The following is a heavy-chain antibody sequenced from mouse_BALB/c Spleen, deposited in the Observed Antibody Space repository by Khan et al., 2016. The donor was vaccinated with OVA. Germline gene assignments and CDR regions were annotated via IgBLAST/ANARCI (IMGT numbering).Heavy chain of an antibody. CDR1: GFSLTDYA. Sequence: QVQLVESGPGLVAPSQSLSITCTVSGFSLTDYAVSWIRQPPGKGLEWLGEIWAGGSKYNNSVLITRLSIRNEYSKSQFFLKVNSPQTDDAAMYYCAKDPHYYGMDYWGQGTSVTVSA. V-gene: IGHV2-6-5*01. J-gene: IGHJ4*01. CDR2: IWAGGSK. CDR3: AKDPHYYGMDY.